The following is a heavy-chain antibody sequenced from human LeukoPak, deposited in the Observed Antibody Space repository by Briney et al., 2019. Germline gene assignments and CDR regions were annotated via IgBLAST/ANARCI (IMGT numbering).Heavy chain of an antibody. V-gene: IGHV3-48*02. CDR1: GFTFSSYS. J-gene: IGHJ4*02. D-gene: IGHD2-21*02. CDR3: ARAVTVVTRGGLVFDY. CDR2: ISSSSNTI. Sequence: PGGSLRLSCAASGFTFSSYSMNWVRQAPGKGLEWVSYISSSSNTIYYADSVKGRFTISRDNAKNSLFLQMSSLRDEDTSVYYCARAVTVVTRGGLVFDYWGQGTLVTVSS.